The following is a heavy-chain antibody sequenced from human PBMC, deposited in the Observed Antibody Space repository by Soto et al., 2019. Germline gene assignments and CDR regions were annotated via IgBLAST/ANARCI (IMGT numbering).Heavy chain of an antibody. V-gene: IGHV3-33*01. D-gene: IGHD5-12*01. Sequence: GGFLRLSCAASGFTFSSYGMHWVRQAPGKGLEWVAVIWYDGSNKYYADSVKGRFTISRDNSKNTLYLQMNSLRAEDTAVYYCARDTGYSGYDYFDYWGQGTLVTVSS. CDR2: IWYDGSNK. CDR3: ARDTGYSGYDYFDY. J-gene: IGHJ4*02. CDR1: GFTFSSYG.